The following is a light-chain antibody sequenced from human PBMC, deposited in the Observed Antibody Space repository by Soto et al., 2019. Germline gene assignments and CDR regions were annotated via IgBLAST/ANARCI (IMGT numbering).Light chain of an antibody. CDR1: SSDVGGYNY. V-gene: IGLV2-11*01. Sequence: QSALTQPRSVSGSPGQSVTISCTGTSSDVGGYNYVSWYQQHPGKAPKLMIYDVSERPSGVPDRFSGSKSGNTASLTISGIKAEDEADYYCCSYAGTPYVFGTGTKVTVL. J-gene: IGLJ1*01. CDR3: CSYAGTPYV. CDR2: DVS.